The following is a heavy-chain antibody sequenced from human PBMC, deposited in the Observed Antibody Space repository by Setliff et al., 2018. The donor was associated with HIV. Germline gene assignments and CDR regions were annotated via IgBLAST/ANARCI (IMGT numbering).Heavy chain of an antibody. V-gene: IGHV4-4*08. CDR2: ISYSGSA. CDR1: GGSISSYY. J-gene: IGHJ4*02. D-gene: IGHD6-13*01. Sequence: SETLSLTCTVSGGSISSYYWSWIRQPPGKGLEWIGYISYSGSADYNPSLKSRVTMSLDTSKNQYSLKVNSVTAADTAVYYCARETSSSWFDYWGQGSLVTVSS. CDR3: ARETSSSWFDY.